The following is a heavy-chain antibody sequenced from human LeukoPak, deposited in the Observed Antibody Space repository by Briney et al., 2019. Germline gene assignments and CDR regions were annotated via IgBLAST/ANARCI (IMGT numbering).Heavy chain of an antibody. D-gene: IGHD3-3*01. CDR3: ARSSYYDFWSGYSWFDP. V-gene: IGHV4-31*03. CDR2: IYYSGST. CDR1: GGSISSGGYY. J-gene: IGHJ5*02. Sequence: PSQTLSLTCTVSGGSISSGGYYWSWIRQHPGKGLEWIGYIYYSGSTYYNPSLKSRVTISVDTSKNQFSLKLSSVTAADTAVYYCARSSYYDFWSGYSWFDPWGQGTLVTVSS.